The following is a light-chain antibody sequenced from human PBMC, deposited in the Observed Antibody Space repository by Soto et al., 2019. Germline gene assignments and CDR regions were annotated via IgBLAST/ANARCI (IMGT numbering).Light chain of an antibody. Sequence: TQSPATLSVSPGERATLCCRASQSVSSNLAWYQQKPGQAPRLLIYGASTRATGIPARFSGSGSGTEFTLTISSLQSEDFAVYYCQQYNNWPPWTFGQGTKVDFK. V-gene: IGKV3-15*01. J-gene: IGKJ1*01. CDR2: GAS. CDR3: QQYNNWPPWT. CDR1: QSVSSN.